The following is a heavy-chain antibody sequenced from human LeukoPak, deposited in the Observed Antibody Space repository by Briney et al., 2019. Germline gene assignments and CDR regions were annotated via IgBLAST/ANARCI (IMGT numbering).Heavy chain of an antibody. CDR3: ARVRYDLWSGYAGMDV. CDR1: GYTFTSYG. D-gene: IGHD3-3*01. J-gene: IGHJ6*02. V-gene: IGHV1-18*01. Sequence: ASVKVSCKASGYTFTSYGISWVRQAPGQGLEWMGWISAYNGNTNYAQKLQGRVTMTTDTSTSTAYMELRSLRSDDTAVHYCARVRYDLWSGYAGMDVWGQGTTVTVSS. CDR2: ISAYNGNT.